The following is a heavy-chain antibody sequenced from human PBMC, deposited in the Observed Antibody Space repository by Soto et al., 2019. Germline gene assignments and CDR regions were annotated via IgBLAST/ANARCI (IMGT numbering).Heavy chain of an antibody. CDR2: INPHSGGT. D-gene: IGHD3-10*01. CDR1: GYTFIGYY. V-gene: IGHV1-2*04. J-gene: IGHJ6*02. CDR3: ARVGGGLASLGYYGMDV. Sequence: ASVKVSCKASGYTFIGYYIHWVRQAPGQGLEWMGWINPHSGGTNYAQRFQGWVTMTRDGSISTAYMELSRLKSDDTAVYYCARVGGGLASLGYYGMDVWGQGTTVTVSS.